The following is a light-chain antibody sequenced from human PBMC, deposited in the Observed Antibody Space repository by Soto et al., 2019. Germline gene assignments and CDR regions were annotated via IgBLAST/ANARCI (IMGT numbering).Light chain of an antibody. CDR2: KAS. J-gene: IGKJ1*01. V-gene: IGKV1-5*03. CDR3: QQYSYFAT. CDR1: QSISSW. Sequence: DIQMTQSPSTLSASVGDRVTITCRASQSISSWLTWYQQKAGQAPKLLIYKASIVESGVPSMFSGSGSGTEFPLTISSLQPDDSATYYCQQYSYFATFGQGIRVEVK.